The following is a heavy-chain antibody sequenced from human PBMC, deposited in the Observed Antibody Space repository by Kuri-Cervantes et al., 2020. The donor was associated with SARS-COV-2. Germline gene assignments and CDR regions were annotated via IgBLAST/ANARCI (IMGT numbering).Heavy chain of an antibody. CDR2: ISAYNGNT. D-gene: IGHD6-6*01. Sequence: ASVKVSCKASGGIFSSYAISWVRQAPGQGLEWMEWISAYNGNTNYAQKLQGRVTMTTDTSTSTAYMELRSLRSDDTAVYYCARCSSSSRLCYFDYWGQGTLVTVSS. J-gene: IGHJ4*02. CDR1: GGIFSSYA. CDR3: ARCSSSSRLCYFDY. V-gene: IGHV1-18*01.